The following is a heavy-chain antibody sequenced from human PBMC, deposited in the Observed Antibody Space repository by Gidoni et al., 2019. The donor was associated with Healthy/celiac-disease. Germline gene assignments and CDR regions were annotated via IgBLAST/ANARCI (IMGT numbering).Heavy chain of an antibody. CDR1: GGSFSGYY. CDR3: ARGHYSPYYYYGMDV. V-gene: IGHV4-34*01. CDR2: INHSGST. Sequence: QVQLQQWGAGLLKPSETLSLTCAVYGGSFSGYYWSWIRQPPGKGLEWIGEINHSGSTNYNPSLKSRVTISVDTSKNQFSLKLSSVTAADTAVYYCARGHYSPYYYYGMDVWGQGTTVTVSS. J-gene: IGHJ6*02. D-gene: IGHD3-10*01.